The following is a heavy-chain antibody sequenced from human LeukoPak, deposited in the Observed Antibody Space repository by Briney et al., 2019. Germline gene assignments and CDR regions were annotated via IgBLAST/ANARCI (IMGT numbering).Heavy chain of an antibody. J-gene: IGHJ4*02. V-gene: IGHV3-7*01. CDR3: ARHLSGVTGYTYGRGIDY. CDR2: IKKDGSEK. Sequence: GGSLRLSCAASGFTFSSYGMSRVRQAPGKGLEWVANIKKDGSEKYYVDSVKGRFTISRDNAKKSLYLQMNSLRAEDTAVYYCARHLSGVTGYTYGRGIDYWGQGTLVTVSS. CDR1: GFTFSSYG. D-gene: IGHD5-18*01.